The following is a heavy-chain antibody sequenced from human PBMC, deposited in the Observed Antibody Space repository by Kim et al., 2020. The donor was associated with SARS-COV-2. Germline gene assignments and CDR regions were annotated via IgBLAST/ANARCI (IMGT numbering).Heavy chain of an antibody. CDR2: ISSSGSYV. D-gene: IGHD3-10*01. J-gene: IGHJ4*01. CDR1: GFTFSDYY. CDR3: ARVPFGDLSAYYFYL. V-gene: IGHV3-11*01. Sequence: GGSLRLSCAASGFTFSDYYMTWIRQAPGKGLEWVSYISSSGSYVNNADSVKGRFTISRDNAKNSLYLQMSSLRAEDTALYYCARVPFGDLSAYYFYLWG.